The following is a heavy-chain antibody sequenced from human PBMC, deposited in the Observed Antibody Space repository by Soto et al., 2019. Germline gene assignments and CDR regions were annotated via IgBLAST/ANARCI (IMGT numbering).Heavy chain of an antibody. D-gene: IGHD6-13*01. CDR2: IYHSGST. J-gene: IGHJ4*02. CDR1: GGSISSSNW. CDR3: ARDSGGAAAGTAFDY. V-gene: IGHV4-4*02. Sequence: QVQLQESGPGLVKPSGTLSLTCAVSGGSISSSNWWSWVRQPPGKGLEWIGEIYHSGSTNYNPSLKSRVTISVDKSKNQFSLKLSSVTAADTAVHYCARDSGGAAAGTAFDYWGQGTLVTVSS.